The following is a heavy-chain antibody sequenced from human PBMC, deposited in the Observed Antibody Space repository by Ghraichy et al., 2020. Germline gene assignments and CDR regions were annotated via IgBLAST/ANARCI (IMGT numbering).Heavy chain of an antibody. CDR1: GGSFSGYY. CDR3: ARRGGITIFGVVIISYYFDY. CDR2: INHSGST. Sequence: SETLSLTCAVYGGSFSGYYWSWIRQPPGKGLEWIGEINHSGSTNYNPSLKSRVTISVDTSKNQFSLKLSSVTAADTAVYYCARRGGITIFGVVIISYYFDYWGQGTLVTVSS. D-gene: IGHD3-3*01. J-gene: IGHJ4*02. V-gene: IGHV4-34*01.